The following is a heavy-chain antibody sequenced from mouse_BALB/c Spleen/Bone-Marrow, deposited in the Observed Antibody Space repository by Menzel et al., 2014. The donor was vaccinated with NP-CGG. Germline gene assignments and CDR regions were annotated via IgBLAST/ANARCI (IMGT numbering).Heavy chain of an antibody. Sequence: EVHLVESGGGLVQPGGSLRLSCATSGFTFTDYYMSWVRQPPGKALEWLGFIRNKANGYTTEYSASVKGRFTISRDNSQSILYLQMNTLISENSSTYYCSRDCYDDYCGQGTTLTLSS. CDR1: GFTFTDYY. D-gene: IGHD2-12*01. V-gene: IGHV7-3*02. CDR2: IRNKANGYTT. CDR3: SRDCYDDY. J-gene: IGHJ2*01.